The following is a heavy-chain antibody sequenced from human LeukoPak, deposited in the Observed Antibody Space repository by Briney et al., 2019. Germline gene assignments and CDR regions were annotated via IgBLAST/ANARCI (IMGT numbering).Heavy chain of an antibody. CDR2: IIPIFGTA. D-gene: IGHD1-26*01. Sequence: SVKVSCKASGGTFSSYAISGVRQAPGQGLEWMGGIIPIFGTANYAQKFQGRVTITADESTSTAYMELSSLRSEDTAVYYCARAPGIVGATRGDFDYWGQGTLVTVSS. CDR3: ARAPGIVGATRGDFDY. J-gene: IGHJ4*02. V-gene: IGHV1-69*13. CDR1: GGTFSSYA.